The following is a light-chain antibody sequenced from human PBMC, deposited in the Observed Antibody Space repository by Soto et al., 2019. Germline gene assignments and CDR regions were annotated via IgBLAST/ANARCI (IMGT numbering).Light chain of an antibody. J-gene: IGKJ1*01. CDR2: GAS. CDR3: LQDINYPWT. CDR1: QGIGNA. Sequence: AIQMTQSPSSLSASVGDRVTISCRASQGIGNALGWYQQKPGKPPKVLIYGASNLQSGVAPRFSGSGSGTDFTLPISNRPPEDSAXYYCLQDINYPWTFGQGTKVDIK. V-gene: IGKV1-6*01.